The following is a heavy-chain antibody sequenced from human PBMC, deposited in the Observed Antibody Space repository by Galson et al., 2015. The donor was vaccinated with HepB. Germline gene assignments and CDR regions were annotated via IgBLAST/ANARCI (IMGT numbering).Heavy chain of an antibody. Sequence: SLRLSCAASGLTFSDYYMSWIRQAPGKGLEWVSYISSSSSYTNYADSVKGRFTISRDNAKNSLYLQMNSLRAEDTAVYYCARELTYSSSVDYWGQGTLVTVSS. CDR3: ARELTYSSSVDY. J-gene: IGHJ4*02. D-gene: IGHD6-6*01. V-gene: IGHV3-11*06. CDR1: GLTFSDYY. CDR2: ISSSSSYT.